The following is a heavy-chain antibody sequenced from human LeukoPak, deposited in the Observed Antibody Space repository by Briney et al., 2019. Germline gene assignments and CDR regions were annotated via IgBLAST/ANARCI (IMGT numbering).Heavy chain of an antibody. J-gene: IGHJ4*02. Sequence: ASVKVSCKASGYTFTGYYMHWVRQAHGQGLEWMGWINPNSGGTNYAQKFQGRVTMTRDTSISTAYMELSRLRSDDTAVYYCARDRSYGIAARPGYWGRGTRVTVAT. CDR1: GYTFTGYY. CDR3: ARDRSYGIAARPGY. D-gene: IGHD6-6*01. V-gene: IGHV1-2*02. CDR2: INPNSGGT.